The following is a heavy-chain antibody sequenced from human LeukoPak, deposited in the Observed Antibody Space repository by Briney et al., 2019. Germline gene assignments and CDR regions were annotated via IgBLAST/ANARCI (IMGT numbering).Heavy chain of an antibody. V-gene: IGHV3-11*04. CDR3: ATYGSGSGTFFDS. Sequence: GGSLRLSCAASGYMFSDYYMSWFRQAPEKGLEWLSYISHSGSTIYYADSVKGRFTISRDNAKNSLYLQMNSLRAEDTALYYCATYGSGSGTFFDSWGQGTLVTVSS. CDR1: GYMFSDYY. CDR2: ISHSGSTI. D-gene: IGHD3-10*01. J-gene: IGHJ4*01.